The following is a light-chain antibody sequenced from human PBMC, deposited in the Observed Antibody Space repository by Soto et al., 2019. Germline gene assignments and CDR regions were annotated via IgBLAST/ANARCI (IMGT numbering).Light chain of an antibody. V-gene: IGLV2-14*01. CDR1: STDIGGYDY. CDR2: EVT. J-gene: IGLJ2*01. Sequence: QSALTQPASVSGSPGQSITISCTGTSTDIGGYDYVSWYQQYPGKAPKLMISEVTNRPSGVSERFSGSKSGNTASLTISGLQPEDDADYYCSSFTLRTTVIFGGGTKLTVL. CDR3: SSFTLRTTVI.